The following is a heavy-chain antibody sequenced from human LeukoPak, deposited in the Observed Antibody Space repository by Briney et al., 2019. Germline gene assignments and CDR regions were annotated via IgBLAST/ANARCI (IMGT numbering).Heavy chain of an antibody. V-gene: IGHV4-4*07. D-gene: IGHD2-2*01. CDR2: IYPSGTS. CDR1: GGSISGYY. CDR3: ARGLQLSLFLFDY. Sequence: SETLSLTCSVSGGSISGYYWAWIRQPPGKGLEYIGRIYPSGTSNYHPSLKSRVTMSVDTSKNQFSLRLSSVTAADTAVYYCARGLQLSLFLFDYWGQGTQVSVSS. J-gene: IGHJ4*02.